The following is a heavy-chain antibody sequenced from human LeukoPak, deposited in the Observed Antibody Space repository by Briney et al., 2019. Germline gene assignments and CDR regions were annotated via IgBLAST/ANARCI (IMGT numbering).Heavy chain of an antibody. Sequence: GGSLRRSCAASGFPFSSYAMSWVRQAPGKGLEGVSAISGSGGSTDYADSVKGRFTISRDNSKNTLYLQMHSLRAEDTAVYYCATESLRVVPSATFDYWGQGTLVTVSS. J-gene: IGHJ4*02. CDR1: GFPFSSYA. CDR2: ISGSGGST. CDR3: ATESLRVVPSATFDY. D-gene: IGHD2-2*01. V-gene: IGHV3-23*01.